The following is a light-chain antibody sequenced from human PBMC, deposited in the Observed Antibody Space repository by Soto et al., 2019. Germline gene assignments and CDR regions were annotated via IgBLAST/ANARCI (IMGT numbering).Light chain of an antibody. Sequence: SALTQPASVSGSPGQSITISCTGTSSDVGGYNYVSWYQHHPGKAPKLMIYEVTNRPSGVSNRFSGSKSGITASLTISGLQAEDEADYYCCSYTSSSTLVFGTGTKVTVL. V-gene: IGLV2-14*01. CDR1: SSDVGGYNY. CDR2: EVT. CDR3: CSYTSSSTLV. J-gene: IGLJ1*01.